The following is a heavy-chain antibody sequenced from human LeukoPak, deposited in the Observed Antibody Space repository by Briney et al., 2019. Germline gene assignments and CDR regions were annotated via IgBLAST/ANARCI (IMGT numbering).Heavy chain of an antibody. J-gene: IGHJ5*01. CDR1: GFTVNNIY. Sequence: PGGSLRLSCAVSGFTVNNIYMSWVRQAPVKGLEWVSVIYSGGTTLYADSVKGRFTISRDNSKNTLYLQMNSLRAEDTAVYYCARDFDRSGYPNWFDSWGQGTLVTVSS. D-gene: IGHD3-22*01. CDR3: ARDFDRSGYPNWFDS. CDR2: IYSGGTT. V-gene: IGHV3-66*01.